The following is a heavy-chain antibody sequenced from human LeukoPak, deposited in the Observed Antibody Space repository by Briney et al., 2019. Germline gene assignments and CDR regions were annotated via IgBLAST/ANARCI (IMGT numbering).Heavy chain of an antibody. J-gene: IGHJ3*02. CDR3: AKSYDSSGDAFDI. CDR1: GFTFSSYG. CDR2: ISYDGSNK. Sequence: GGSLRLSCAASGFTFSSYGMHWVRQAPGKGLEWVAVISYDGSNKYYADSVKGRFTISRDNSKNTLYLQMNSLRAEDTAVYYCAKSYDSSGDAFDIWGQGTMVTVSS. V-gene: IGHV3-30*18. D-gene: IGHD3-22*01.